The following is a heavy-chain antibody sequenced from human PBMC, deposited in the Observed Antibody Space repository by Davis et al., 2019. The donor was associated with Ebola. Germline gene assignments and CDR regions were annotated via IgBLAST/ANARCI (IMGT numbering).Heavy chain of an antibody. V-gene: IGHV1-3*01. CDR3: ARDPCSSTSCYVRRYYYGMDV. CDR1: GYTFTSYA. CDR2: INAGNGNT. D-gene: IGHD2-2*01. Sequence: AASVKVSCKASGYTFTSYAMHWVRQAPGQRLEWMGWINAGNGNTKYSQKFQGRVTITRDTSASTAYMELSSLRSEDTAVYYCARDPCSSTSCYVRRYYYGMDVWGQGTTVTVSS. J-gene: IGHJ6*02.